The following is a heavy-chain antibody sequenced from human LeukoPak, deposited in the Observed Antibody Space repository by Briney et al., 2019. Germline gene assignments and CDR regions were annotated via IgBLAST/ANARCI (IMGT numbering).Heavy chain of an antibody. CDR1: GLSISDAW. CDR2: IKRKSDGETT. CDR3: TADVADSSGYCHDY. Sequence: GGSLRLSCAASGLSISDAWMSWVRQAPGKGLEWVARIKRKSDGETTNYAAPVQGRFTISRDDSNNRLYLQMNSLKYRDTAVYYCTADVADSSGYCHDYWGQGTLVTVSS. D-gene: IGHD3-22*01. J-gene: IGHJ4*02. V-gene: IGHV3-15*06.